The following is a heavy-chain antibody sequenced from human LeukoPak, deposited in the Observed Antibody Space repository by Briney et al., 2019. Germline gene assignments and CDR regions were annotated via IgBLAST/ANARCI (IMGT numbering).Heavy chain of an antibody. D-gene: IGHD6-19*01. Sequence: ASVKVSCKASGGTFSSYAISWVRQAPGQGLEWMGWISAYNGNTNYAQKLQGRVTMTTDTSTSTAYMELRSLRSDDTAVYYCARDLPIAVAGTPLPYFDYWGQGTLVTVSS. V-gene: IGHV1-18*01. CDR3: ARDLPIAVAGTPLPYFDY. CDR2: ISAYNGNT. CDR1: GGTFSSYA. J-gene: IGHJ4*02.